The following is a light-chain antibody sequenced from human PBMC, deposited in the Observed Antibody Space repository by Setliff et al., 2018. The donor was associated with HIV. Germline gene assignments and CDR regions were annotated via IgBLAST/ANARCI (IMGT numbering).Light chain of an antibody. Sequence: SALTQPPSASGSPGQSVTISCTGTSSDVGGYNYVSWYQQHPGKAPKLMIFEVSKRPSGVPDRFSGSKSGNTASLTVSGLQAEDEADYYCTSYAGSNTYVFGTGTKGTVL. CDR1: SSDVGGYNY. J-gene: IGLJ1*01. CDR3: TSYAGSNTYV. CDR2: EVS. V-gene: IGLV2-8*01.